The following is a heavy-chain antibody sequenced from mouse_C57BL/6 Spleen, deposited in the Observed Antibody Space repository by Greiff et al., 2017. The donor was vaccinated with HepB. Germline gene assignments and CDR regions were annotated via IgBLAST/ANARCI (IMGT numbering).Heavy chain of an antibody. J-gene: IGHJ2*01. CDR3: ARSTGDYFDY. V-gene: IGHV1-76*01. CDR2: IYPGSGNT. Sequence: QVQLQQSGAELVRPGASVKLSCKASGYTFTDYYINWVKQRPGQGLEWIARIYPGSGNTYYNEKFKGKATLTAEKSSSTAYMQLSSLTSEDSAVYVCARSTGDYFDYWGQGTTLTVSS. CDR1: GYTFTDYY.